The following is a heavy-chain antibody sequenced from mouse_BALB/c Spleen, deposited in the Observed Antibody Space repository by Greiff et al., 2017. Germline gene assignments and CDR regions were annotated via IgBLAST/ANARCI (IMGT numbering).Heavy chain of an antibody. CDR3: ARGRPLGHAMDY. V-gene: IGHV1S135*01. CDR2: IDPYNGGT. J-gene: IGHJ4*01. Sequence: LVEPGASVKVSCKASGYAFTSYNMYWVKQSHGKSLEWIGYIDPYNGGTSYNQKFKGKATLTVDKSSSTAYMHLNSLTSEDSAVYYCARGRPLGHAMDYWGQGTSVTVSS. D-gene: IGHD4-1*01. CDR1: GYAFTSYN.